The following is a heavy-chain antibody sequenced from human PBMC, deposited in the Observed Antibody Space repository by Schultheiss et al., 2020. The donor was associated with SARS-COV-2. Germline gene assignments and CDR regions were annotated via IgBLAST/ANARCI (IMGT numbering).Heavy chain of an antibody. J-gene: IGHJ6*03. CDR3: ARAGYSYGLGYYYYYMDV. V-gene: IGHV3-30*01. D-gene: IGHD5-18*01. CDR1: GFTFSSYW. Sequence: GGSLRLSCAASGFTFSSYWMHWVRQAPGKGLEWVAVISYDGSNKYYADSVKGRFTISRHNSKNTLYLQMNSLRAEDTAVYYCARAGYSYGLGYYYYYMDVWGKGTTVTVSS. CDR2: ISYDGSNK.